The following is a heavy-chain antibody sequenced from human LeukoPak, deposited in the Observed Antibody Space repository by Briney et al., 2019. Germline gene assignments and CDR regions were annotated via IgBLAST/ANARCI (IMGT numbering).Heavy chain of an antibody. V-gene: IGHV4-30-2*01. CDR3: ARAGFYASVNQYYYYYCMDV. J-gene: IGHJ6*03. CDR1: GGSISSGGYY. Sequence: KASQTLSLTCTVSGGSISSGGYYWSWIRQPPGKGLEWIGYIYHSGSTYYNPSLKSRVTISVDRSKNQFSLKLSSVTAADTAVYYCARAGFYASVNQYYYYYCMDVWGTGTTVTVSS. CDR2: IYHSGST. D-gene: IGHD2/OR15-2a*01.